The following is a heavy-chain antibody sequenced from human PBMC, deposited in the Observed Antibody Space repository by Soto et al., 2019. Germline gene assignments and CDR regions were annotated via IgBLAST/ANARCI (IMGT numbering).Heavy chain of an antibody. CDR3: ARAGNAGTEDYYYYGMDV. V-gene: IGHV4-31*03. CDR1: GGSISSGGYY. J-gene: IGHJ6*02. Sequence: PSETLSLTCTVSGGSISSGGYYWSWIRQHPGKGLEWIGYIYYSGSTYYNPSLKSRVTISVDTSKNQFSLKLSSVTAADTAVYYCARAGNAGTEDYYYYGMDVWGQGTTVTVSS. CDR2: IYYSGST. D-gene: IGHD6-13*01.